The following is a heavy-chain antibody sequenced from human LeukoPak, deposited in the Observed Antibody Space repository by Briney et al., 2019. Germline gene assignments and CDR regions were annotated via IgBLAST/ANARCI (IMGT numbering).Heavy chain of an antibody. CDR1: GGSISSSSYY. D-gene: IGHD1-7*01. CDR2: LYYSGST. V-gene: IGHV4-39*01. J-gene: IGHJ4*02. Sequence: PSETLSLTCTVSGGSISSSSYYWGWIRQPPGKGLEWIGSLYYSGSTYYNPSFKSRVTISVDTSKNQFSLKLNSVTAADTAVYYCARRSITGTTVDYWGQGTLVTVSS. CDR3: ARRSITGTTVDY.